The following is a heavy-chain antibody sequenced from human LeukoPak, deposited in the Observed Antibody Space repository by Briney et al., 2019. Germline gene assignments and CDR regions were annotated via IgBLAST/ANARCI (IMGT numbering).Heavy chain of an antibody. V-gene: IGHV3-23*01. CDR1: GFTFNTYT. CDR2: ISRRRGTT. J-gene: IGHJ4*02. CDR3: ARAGDVSWYGY. Sequence: GGSLRLSCAASGFTFNTYTMGWVRQAPGKGLEWVSDISRRRGTTSYTDSVTGRITISRDDSKNTLYLQMNKLRVEDTDTYYCARAGDVSWYGYWGQGTLVTVCS. D-gene: IGHD6-13*01.